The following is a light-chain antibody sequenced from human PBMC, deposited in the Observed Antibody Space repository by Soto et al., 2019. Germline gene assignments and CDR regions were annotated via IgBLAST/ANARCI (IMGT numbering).Light chain of an antibody. Sequence: EIVQTQSLATLSASVGERDTISCRASQSVSSNLAWYQQKPGQAPRLLIYGASTRATGIPARFSGSGSGTEFTLTISSLQSEDFAVYYCQQYNNWPPWTFGQGTEVDI. CDR3: QQYNNWPPWT. V-gene: IGKV3-15*01. J-gene: IGKJ1*01. CDR2: GAS. CDR1: QSVSSN.